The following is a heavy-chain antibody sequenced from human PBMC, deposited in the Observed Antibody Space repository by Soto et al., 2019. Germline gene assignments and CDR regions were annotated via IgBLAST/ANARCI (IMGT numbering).Heavy chain of an antibody. J-gene: IGHJ5*02. CDR2: INHSGST. V-gene: IGHV4-34*01. CDR3: ARGRRCLLLYWFDP. Sequence: QVQLQQWGAGLLKPSETLSLTCAVYGGSFSGYYWSWIRQPPGKGLEWIGEINHSGSTNYNPSLKSRVTISVDTSKNQCSLKLSSVTAADTAVYYCARGRRCLLLYWFDPWGQGTLVTVSS. D-gene: IGHD2-21*02. CDR1: GGSFSGYY.